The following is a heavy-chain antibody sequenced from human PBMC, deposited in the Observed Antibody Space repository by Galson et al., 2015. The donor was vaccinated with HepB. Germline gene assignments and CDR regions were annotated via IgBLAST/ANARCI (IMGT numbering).Heavy chain of an antibody. Sequence: SLRLSCAASGFTVSNNYMSWVRQAPGKGLEWVSVIYSGGSTYYADSVKGRLTISRDNSKNTLYFQMNSLRAEDTAVYYCARLGYSYGFDYWGQGSLVTVSS. D-gene: IGHD5-18*01. CDR1: GFTVSNNY. V-gene: IGHV3-66*01. CDR2: IYSGGST. J-gene: IGHJ4*02. CDR3: ARLGYSYGFDY.